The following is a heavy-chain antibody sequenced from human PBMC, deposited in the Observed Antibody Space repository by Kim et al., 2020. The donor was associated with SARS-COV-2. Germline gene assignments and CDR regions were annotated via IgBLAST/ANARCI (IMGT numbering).Heavy chain of an antibody. Sequence: GGSLRLSCAASGFTFSSYGIHWVRQAPGKGLEWVALISNDGTNKYYADSVKGRFTISRDNSRNTVSLQMNSLRGEDTAVYYCAKDVHPPRDGYNYCASDYWGQGALVTVSS. CDR3: AKDVHPPRDGYNYCASDY. V-gene: IGHV3-30*18. J-gene: IGHJ4*02. CDR2: ISNDGTNK. D-gene: IGHD5-18*01. CDR1: GFTFSSYG.